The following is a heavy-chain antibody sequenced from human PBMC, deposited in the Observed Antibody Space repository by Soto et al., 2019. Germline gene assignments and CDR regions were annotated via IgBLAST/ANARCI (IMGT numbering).Heavy chain of an antibody. V-gene: IGHV3-73*02. Sequence: EVQLVESGGGLVQPGGSLKLSCAASGFTFSGTAMHWVRQASEKGLEWVGRIGSKTNSDATVYAASVKGRFTFSRDXSKNTAYLEMNSLKTEDTAVYYCTRYSSNWSWYFDLWGRGTLVTVSS. CDR3: TRYSSNWSWYFDL. CDR1: GFTFSGTA. CDR2: IGSKTNSDAT. J-gene: IGHJ2*01. D-gene: IGHD6-13*01.